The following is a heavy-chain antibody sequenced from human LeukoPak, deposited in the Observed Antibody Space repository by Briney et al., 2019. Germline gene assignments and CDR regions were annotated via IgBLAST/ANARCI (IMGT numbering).Heavy chain of an antibody. V-gene: IGHV4-59*08. CDR2: IHYRGNT. CDR1: GGPTRNYC. J-gene: IGHJ3*02. D-gene: IGHD3-10*01. Sequence: SETLSLTCTVSGGPTRNYCWSWVRRPPGKGLQWIGYIHYRGNTDYSPSLKSRVTISSDTSRISLKVTSVTAADTAVYYCARHLSNYGSGTYTAFDIWGQGAMVTVSS. CDR3: ARHLSNYGSGTYTAFDI.